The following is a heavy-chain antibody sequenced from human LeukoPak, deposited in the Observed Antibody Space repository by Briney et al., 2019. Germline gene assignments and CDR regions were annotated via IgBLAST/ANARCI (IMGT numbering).Heavy chain of an antibody. Sequence: GGSLRLSCAASGFTVSSSYMSWVRQAPGKGLEWVSLIYSGGTTYYADSVKGRFTISRDDSKNTLYLQMNSLRAEDTAVYYCARRGDGGRSFDFWGQGTLVTVPS. D-gene: IGHD4-23*01. J-gene: IGHJ4*02. CDR2: IYSGGTT. CDR1: GFTVSSSY. CDR3: ARRGDGGRSFDF. V-gene: IGHV3-53*01.